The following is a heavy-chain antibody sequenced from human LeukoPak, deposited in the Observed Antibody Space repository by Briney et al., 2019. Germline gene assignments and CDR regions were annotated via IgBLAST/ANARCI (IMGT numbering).Heavy chain of an antibody. Sequence: GRSLTLSCAASGLSFSDSGMHWVRQAPGRGPEYVAGIWFDESSQRYADSVEGRFTISRDNSKNTVFLQMRSVRLEDTAVYFCARAGRGRDTSHYYFDSWGRGTQVSVSS. CDR1: GLSFSDSG. CDR2: IWFDESSQ. D-gene: IGHD3-10*01. V-gene: IGHV3-33*08. J-gene: IGHJ4*02. CDR3: ARAGRGRDTSHYYFDS.